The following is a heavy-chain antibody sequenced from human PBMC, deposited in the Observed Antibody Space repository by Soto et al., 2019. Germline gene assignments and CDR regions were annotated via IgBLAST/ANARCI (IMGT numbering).Heavy chain of an antibody. V-gene: IGHV3-30*03. D-gene: IGHD2-15*01. CDR2: ISYDGSNK. J-gene: IGHJ3*02. CDR3: AREYCSGGSSDAFDI. CDR1: GFTFSSYG. Sequence: QVQLVESGGGVVQPGRSLRLSCAASGFTFSSYGMHWVRQAPGKGLEWVAVISYDGSNKYYADSVKGRFTISRDNSKNTLYLQMNSLRAEDTAVYYCAREYCSGGSSDAFDIWGQGTMVTVSS.